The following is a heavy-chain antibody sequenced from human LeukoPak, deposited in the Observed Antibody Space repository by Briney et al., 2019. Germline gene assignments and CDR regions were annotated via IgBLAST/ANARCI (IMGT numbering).Heavy chain of an antibody. D-gene: IGHD5-18*01. J-gene: IGHJ6*03. CDR3: ARERGRSYGSVPYYYYMDV. Sequence: PSETLSLTCTVSGGSISRSSYYWSWIRQPPGKGLGWIGYIYYSGGTNYNPSLKSRVTISVDTSKNQFSLKLSSVTAADTAVYYCARERGRSYGSVPYYYYMDVWGKGTTVTVSS. CDR2: IYYSGGT. CDR1: GGSISRSSYY. V-gene: IGHV4-61*01.